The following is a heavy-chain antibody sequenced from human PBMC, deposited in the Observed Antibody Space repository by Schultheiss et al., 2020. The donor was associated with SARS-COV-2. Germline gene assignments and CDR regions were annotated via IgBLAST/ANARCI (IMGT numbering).Heavy chain of an antibody. D-gene: IGHD6-13*01. CDR3: ARDQGYTSTWYCDY. CDR1: GYTFSSYG. Sequence: ASVKVSCKASGYTFSSYGISWVRQAPGQGLEWMGWISAYNGNTNYAQKLQGRVTMTTDTSTSTAYMELRSLRSDDTAVYYCARDQGYTSTWYCDYWGQGNLVTVSS. J-gene: IGHJ4*02. V-gene: IGHV1-18*01. CDR2: ISAYNGNT.